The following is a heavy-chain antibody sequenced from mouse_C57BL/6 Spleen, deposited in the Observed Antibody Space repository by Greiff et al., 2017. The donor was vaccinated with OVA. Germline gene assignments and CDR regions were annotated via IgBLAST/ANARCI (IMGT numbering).Heavy chain of an antibody. Sequence: EVKVVESGGGLVKPGGSLKLSCAASGFTFSSYAMSWVRQTPEKRLEWVATISDGGSYTYYPDNVKGRFTISRDNAKNNLYLQMSHLKSEDTAMYYCATKGSHGYFDVWGTGTTVTVSS. CDR1: GFTFSSYA. V-gene: IGHV5-4*03. D-gene: IGHD1-1*02. CDR2: ISDGGSYT. CDR3: ATKGSHGYFDV. J-gene: IGHJ1*03.